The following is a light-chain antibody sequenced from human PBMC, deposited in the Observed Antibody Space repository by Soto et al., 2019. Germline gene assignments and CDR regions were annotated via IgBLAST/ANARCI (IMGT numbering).Light chain of an antibody. J-gene: IGKJ4*01. Sequence: DIQMTQSTSSLSASVGVRVTITCRASQSIDKYVNWFQQKPGKAPKLLIYASSSLQSGVPSRFSGSGPGTDFTLIISSLQPEDFATYYCQQSYNMPLTFGGGTKVDI. V-gene: IGKV1-39*01. CDR1: QSIDKY. CDR3: QQSYNMPLT. CDR2: ASS.